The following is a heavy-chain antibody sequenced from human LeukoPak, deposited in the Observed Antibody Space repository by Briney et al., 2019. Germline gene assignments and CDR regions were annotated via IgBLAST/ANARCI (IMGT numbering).Heavy chain of an antibody. Sequence: GESLKISCKGSGYSFTNYWIGWVRQMPGKGLEWMGIIYPGDSDTRYSPSFQGQVTISADKSISTAYLQWSSLKASDTAMYYCARSKIYSSGWYGFAFDIWGQGTMVTVSS. CDR1: GYSFTNYW. V-gene: IGHV5-51*01. CDR3: ARSKIYSSGWYGFAFDI. CDR2: IYPGDSDT. J-gene: IGHJ3*02. D-gene: IGHD6-19*01.